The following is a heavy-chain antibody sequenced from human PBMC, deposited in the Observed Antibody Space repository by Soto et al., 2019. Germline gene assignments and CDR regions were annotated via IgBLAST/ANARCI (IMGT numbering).Heavy chain of an antibody. V-gene: IGHV4-4*02. D-gene: IGHD6-19*01. Sequence: PSETLSLTCAVSGGSISSSNWWSWVRQPPGKGLEWIGEIYHSGSTNYNPSLKSRVTISVDKSKNQFSLKLTSVTAADTAVYYCARDRSSGWGLGDWFDPWGQGTLVTVSS. CDR1: GGSISSSNW. CDR2: IYHSGST. CDR3: ARDRSSGWGLGDWFDP. J-gene: IGHJ5*02.